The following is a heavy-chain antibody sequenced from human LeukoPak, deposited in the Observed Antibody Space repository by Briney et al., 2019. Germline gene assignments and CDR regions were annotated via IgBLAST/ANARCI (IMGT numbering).Heavy chain of an antibody. CDR1: GFTFRSYA. CDR3: AKGYLLEWSGDAFDI. D-gene: IGHD3-3*01. J-gene: IGHJ3*02. Sequence: GGSLRLSCAASGFTFRSYAMSWVRQAPGKGLEWVSAISGSGGSTYYADSVKGRFTISRDNSKNTLYLQMNSLRAEDTAVYYCAKGYLLEWSGDAFDIWGQGTVVTVSS. CDR2: ISGSGGST. V-gene: IGHV3-23*01.